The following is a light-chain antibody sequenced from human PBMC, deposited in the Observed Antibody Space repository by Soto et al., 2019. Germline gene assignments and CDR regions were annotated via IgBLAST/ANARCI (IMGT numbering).Light chain of an antibody. CDR2: GAS. CDR1: QTVIRNY. V-gene: IGKV3-20*01. Sequence: SISQTVIRNYLAWHQQKPGQTPRLLVYGASSRATGIPDRFSVSGSGTEYALGLRSLESYYFAVSICEPHRASAMTFGQGTRLEIK. CDR3: EPHRASAMT. J-gene: IGKJ5*01.